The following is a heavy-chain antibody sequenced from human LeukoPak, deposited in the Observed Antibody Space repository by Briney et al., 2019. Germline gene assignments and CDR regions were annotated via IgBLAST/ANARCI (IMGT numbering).Heavy chain of an antibody. CDR1: SGSISSGGYF. CDR3: ARLYCSGTSCSYGGAFDI. D-gene: IGHD2-2*01. Sequence: TLSLTCTLASGSISSGGYFWSWIRQYPWKGLESIGYIYYSGRAYQNPSVQSRVTISVDTTKNQCSLKLNSVTAADTAVYYCARLYCSGTSCSYGGAFDIWGQGTMVTVSS. J-gene: IGHJ3*02. V-gene: IGHV4-31*03. CDR2: IYYSGRA.